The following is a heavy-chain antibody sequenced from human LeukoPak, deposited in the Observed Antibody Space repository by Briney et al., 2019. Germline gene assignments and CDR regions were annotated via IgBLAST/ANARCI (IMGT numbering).Heavy chain of an antibody. Sequence: PSETLSLTCAVYGGSFSGYYWSWIRQPPGKGLEWIGEINHSGSTNYNPSLKSRVTISVDTSKNQFSLKLSSVTAADTAVYYCAIMTTVVTRYFDYWGQGTLVTVSS. CDR3: AIMTTVVTRYFDY. D-gene: IGHD4-23*01. J-gene: IGHJ4*02. V-gene: IGHV4-34*01. CDR1: GGSFSGYY. CDR2: INHSGST.